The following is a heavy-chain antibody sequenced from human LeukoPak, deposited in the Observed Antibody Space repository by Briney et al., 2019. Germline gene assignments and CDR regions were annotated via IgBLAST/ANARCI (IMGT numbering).Heavy chain of an antibody. CDR1: GYTFTNYA. Sequence: ASVTVSCKASGYTFTNYAINWVRQAPGQGLERMGWISVYKDNTKSAQKIQDRVTMTTDTSTNTAYMELRSLRSDDTAMYYCARGQKMVTAIRPLYYMDVWGKGTTVTVSS. CDR3: ARGQKMVTAIRPLYYMDV. V-gene: IGHV1-18*01. J-gene: IGHJ6*03. D-gene: IGHD2-21*02. CDR2: ISVYKDNT.